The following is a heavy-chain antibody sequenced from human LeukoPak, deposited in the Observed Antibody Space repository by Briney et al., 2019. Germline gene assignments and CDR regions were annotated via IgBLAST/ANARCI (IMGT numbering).Heavy chain of an antibody. CDR3: ARDHISVAGPFDP. Sequence: GGSLRLSCAASGFTFSSYSMSWVRQAPGKGLEWISYIGSSSSSATVFYADSVRGRFTISRDYDRNLLYLQMNSLRAGDTAVYYCARDHISVAGPFDPWGQGTLVTVSS. D-gene: IGHD6-19*01. V-gene: IGHV3-48*01. CDR1: GFTFSSYS. CDR2: IGSSSSSATV. J-gene: IGHJ5*02.